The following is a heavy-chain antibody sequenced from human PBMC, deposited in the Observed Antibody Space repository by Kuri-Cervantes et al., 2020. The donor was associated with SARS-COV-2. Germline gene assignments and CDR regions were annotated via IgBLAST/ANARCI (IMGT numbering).Heavy chain of an antibody. J-gene: IGHJ2*01. CDR2: ISGSGGST. D-gene: IGHD5-18*01. Sequence: GESLKISCAASGFTFSNSDMNWVHQAPGKGQEWVSAISGSGGSTYYADPVQGRFTISRDNSKNTLYLQMNSLRAEETAVYYCAAPASYGYYWYFDLWGRGTLVTVSS. CDR1: GFTFSNSD. CDR3: AAPASYGYYWYFDL. V-gene: IGHV3-23*01.